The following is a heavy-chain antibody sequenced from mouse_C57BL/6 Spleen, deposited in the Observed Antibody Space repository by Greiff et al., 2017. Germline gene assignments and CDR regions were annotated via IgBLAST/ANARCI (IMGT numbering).Heavy chain of an antibody. V-gene: IGHV1-26*01. Sequence: EVKLQQSGPELVKPGASVKISCKASGYTFTDYYMNWVKQSHGKSLEWIGDINPNNGGTSYNQKFKGKATLTVDKSSSTAYMELRSLTSEDSAVYYCASLGSSYGYFDVWGTGTTVTVSS. J-gene: IGHJ1*03. CDR1: GYTFTDYY. CDR3: ASLGSSYGYFDV. CDR2: INPNNGGT. D-gene: IGHD1-1*01.